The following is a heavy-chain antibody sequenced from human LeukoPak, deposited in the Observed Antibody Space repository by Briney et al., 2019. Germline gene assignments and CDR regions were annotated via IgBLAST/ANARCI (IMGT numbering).Heavy chain of an antibody. J-gene: IGHJ4*02. CDR2: FNPSGGST. Sequence: ASVKVSCKASGYTFTSYGISWVRQAPGQGLEWMGGFNPSGGSTTYAQKFQGRVTMTTDTSTSTVYMELSSLRSEDTAVYYCARDYGDYFDYWGQGTLVTVSS. V-gene: IGHV1-46*01. CDR1: GYTFTSYG. D-gene: IGHD4-17*01. CDR3: ARDYGDYFDY.